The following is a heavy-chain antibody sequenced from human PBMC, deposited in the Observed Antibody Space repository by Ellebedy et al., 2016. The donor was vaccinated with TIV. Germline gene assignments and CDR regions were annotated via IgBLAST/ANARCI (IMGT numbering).Heavy chain of an antibody. CDR3: ARDNAYCGGDCYSYAFNI. Sequence: PGGSLRLSCAASGFTFSSYTMNWVRQAPGKGLEWVSSISSDSSNIYYADSVKGQFTISRDNAKNSLYLRMNSLRAVDTAVYYCARDNAYCGGDCYSYAFNIWGQGTMVIVSS. J-gene: IGHJ3*02. D-gene: IGHD2-21*02. V-gene: IGHV3-21*01. CDR1: GFTFSSYT. CDR2: ISSDSSNI.